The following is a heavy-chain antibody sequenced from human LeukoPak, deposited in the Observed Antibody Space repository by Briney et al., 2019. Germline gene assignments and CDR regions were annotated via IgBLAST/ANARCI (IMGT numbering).Heavy chain of an antibody. D-gene: IGHD6-19*01. V-gene: IGHV4-59*01. CDR1: SGSISSYY. J-gene: IGHJ4*02. CDR2: IYYSGST. Sequence: PSETLSLTCTVSSGSISSYYWSWIRQPPGKGLEWIGYIYYSGSTNYNPSLKSRVTISVDTSKNQFSLKLTSVTAADTAVYYCARDLSGWYGSFDYWGQGTLVTVSS. CDR3: ARDLSGWYGSFDY.